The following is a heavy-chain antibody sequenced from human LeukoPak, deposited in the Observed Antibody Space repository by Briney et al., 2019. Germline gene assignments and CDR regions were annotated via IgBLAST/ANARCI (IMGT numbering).Heavy chain of an antibody. Sequence: PSETPSLTCTVSGGSISSYYWSWIRQPPGKGLEWIGYIYYSGSTNYNPSLKSRVTISVDTSKNQFSLKLSSVTAADTAVYYCARLFEYSSGWGFDYWGQGTLVTVSS. CDR3: ARLFEYSSGWGFDY. CDR1: GGSISSYY. J-gene: IGHJ4*02. CDR2: IYYSGST. V-gene: IGHV4-59*08. D-gene: IGHD6-19*01.